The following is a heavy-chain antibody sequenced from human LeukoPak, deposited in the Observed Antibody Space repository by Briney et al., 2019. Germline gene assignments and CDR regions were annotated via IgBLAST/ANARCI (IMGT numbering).Heavy chain of an antibody. Sequence: GGSLRLSCAASGFTFSDYYMSWIRQAPGKGLEWVSYISSSGSTIYYADSVKGRFTISRDNAKNSLYLQMNSLRAEDTAVYYCARDVAAAGTGYYYYYGMDVWGQGTTVTVFS. D-gene: IGHD6-13*01. V-gene: IGHV3-11*01. CDR3: ARDVAAAGTGYYYYYGMDV. J-gene: IGHJ6*02. CDR2: ISSSGSTI. CDR1: GFTFSDYY.